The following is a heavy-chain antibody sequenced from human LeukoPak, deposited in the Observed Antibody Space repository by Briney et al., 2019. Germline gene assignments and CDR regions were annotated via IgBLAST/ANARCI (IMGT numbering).Heavy chain of an antibody. CDR3: ARPVDYSDSSGFYSGLGY. V-gene: IGHV3-74*01. CDR1: GFTFSSYW. D-gene: IGHD3-22*01. Sequence: GGSLRLSCAASGFTFSSYWMHWVRQAPGKGLVWVSRINSDGSRTSYADSVKGRFTISRDNAKNSLYLQMNSLRAEDTAVYYCARPVDYSDSSGFYSGLGYWGQGTLVTVSS. J-gene: IGHJ4*02. CDR2: INSDGSRT.